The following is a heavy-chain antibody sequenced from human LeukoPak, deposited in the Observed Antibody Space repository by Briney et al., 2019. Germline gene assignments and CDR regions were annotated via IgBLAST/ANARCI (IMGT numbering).Heavy chain of an antibody. Sequence: PGGSLRLSCAASGFTFSSYWMSWVRQAPGKGLEGVANIKKDGSEKYYVDSVKGRFTISRDNAKNSLYLQMNRLRAEDTAVYYCARDGGYCSSTSCYGAFDIWGQGTMVTVSS. CDR3: ARDGGYCSSTSCYGAFDI. CDR1: GFTFSSYW. J-gene: IGHJ3*02. CDR2: IKKDGSEK. V-gene: IGHV3-7*01. D-gene: IGHD2-2*01.